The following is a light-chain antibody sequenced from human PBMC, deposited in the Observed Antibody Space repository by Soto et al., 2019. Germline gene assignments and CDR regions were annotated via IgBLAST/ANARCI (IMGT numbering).Light chain of an antibody. J-gene: IGKJ4*01. CDR3: QHYHVSASPLVP. Sequence: VLTQSPGTLSLSPGERATFSCRARQSVANTYLARYQQRPGQTPRLVIYGASRRATGIPDRFSGSGSGTYFTLTISRLEPEDLAVYYCQHYHVSASPLVPFGGGTKVEIK. V-gene: IGKV3-20*01. CDR2: GAS. CDR1: QSVANTY.